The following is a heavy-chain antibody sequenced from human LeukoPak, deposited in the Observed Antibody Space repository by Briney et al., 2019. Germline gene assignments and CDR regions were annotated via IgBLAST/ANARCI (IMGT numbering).Heavy chain of an antibody. CDR3: ATSAQGSGYSPLGY. CDR1: GYTFTGYY. Sequence: ASVTVSCTASGYTFTGYYMHWVRQAPGQGLEWMGRINPNSGGTNYAQKFQCRVTMTRDTSISTAYMELSRLRSDDTAVYYCATSAQGSGYSPLGYWGQGTLVTVSS. CDR2: INPNSGGT. J-gene: IGHJ4*02. V-gene: IGHV1-2*06. D-gene: IGHD3-22*01.